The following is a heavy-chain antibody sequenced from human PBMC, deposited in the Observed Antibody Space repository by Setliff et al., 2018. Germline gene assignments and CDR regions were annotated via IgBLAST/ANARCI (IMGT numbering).Heavy chain of an antibody. CDR1: GQSFSDYY. CDR3: ARDRQYCSSPTCYSSYFYYYGMDV. Sequence: SETLSLTCAIYGQSFSDYYWSWVRQPPGKGLAWIGEIYHSGSTNYNPSLKSRVTISVDTSKNQFSLKLSSVTAADTAVFYCARDRQYCSSPTCYSSYFYYYGMDVWGQGTTVTVSS. CDR2: IYHSGST. D-gene: IGHD2-2*02. J-gene: IGHJ6*02. V-gene: IGHV4-34*01.